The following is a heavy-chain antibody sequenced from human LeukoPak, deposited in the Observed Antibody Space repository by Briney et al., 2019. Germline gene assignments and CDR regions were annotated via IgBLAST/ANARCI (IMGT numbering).Heavy chain of an antibody. D-gene: IGHD2-2*01. CDR3: ARDASNAGGFDY. Sequence: SETLSLTCTVSGGSISSGGYYWSWLRQHPGTGLEWLGYIYYSGSTYYKPSLKSRVTISVDTSKNQFSLKLSSVTAADTAVYYCARDASNAGGFDYWGQGTLVTVSS. V-gene: IGHV4-31*03. J-gene: IGHJ4*02. CDR1: GGSISSGGYY. CDR2: IYYSGST.